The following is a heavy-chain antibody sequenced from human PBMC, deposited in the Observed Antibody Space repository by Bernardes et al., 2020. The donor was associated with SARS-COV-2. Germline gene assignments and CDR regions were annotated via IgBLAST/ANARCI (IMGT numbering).Heavy chain of an antibody. V-gene: IGHV3-15*01. J-gene: IGHJ4*02. D-gene: IGHD6-19*01. Sequence: GGSLRLSCAASGFTFSNAWMSWVRQAPGKGLEWVGRIKSKTDGGTTDYAAPVKGRFTISRDDSKNTLYLQMNSLKTEDTAVYYCTSTGLSSGWLFDYWGQGTLVTVSS. CDR2: IKSKTDGGTT. CDR3: TSTGLSSGWLFDY. CDR1: GFTFSNAW.